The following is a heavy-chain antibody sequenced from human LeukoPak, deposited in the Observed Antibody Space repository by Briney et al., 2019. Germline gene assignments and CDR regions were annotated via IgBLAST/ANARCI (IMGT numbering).Heavy chain of an antibody. CDR2: IYPGDSDT. CDR3: ARHDSYDFWSGSTGRFDP. Sequence: GESLKISCKGSGYSFTSYWIGWVRQMPGKGLEWMGIIYPGDSDTRYSPSLQGQVTISADKSISTAYLQWSSLKASDTAMYYCARHDSYDFWSGSTGRFDPWGQGTLVTVSS. CDR1: GYSFTSYW. D-gene: IGHD3-3*01. J-gene: IGHJ5*02. V-gene: IGHV5-51*01.